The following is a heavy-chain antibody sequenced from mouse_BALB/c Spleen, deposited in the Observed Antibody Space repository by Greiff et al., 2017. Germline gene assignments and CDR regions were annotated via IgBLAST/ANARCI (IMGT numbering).Heavy chain of an antibody. J-gene: IGHJ3*01. Sequence: EVKLVESGGGLVKPGGSLKLSCAASGFTFSSYAMSWVRQTPEKRLEWVASISSGGSTYYPDSVKGRFTISRDNARNILYLQMSSLRSEDTAMYYCARGDRYDVFFAYWGQGTLVTVSA. CDR1: GFTFSSYA. V-gene: IGHV5-6-5*01. CDR2: ISSGGST. D-gene: IGHD2-14*01. CDR3: ARGDRYDVFFAY.